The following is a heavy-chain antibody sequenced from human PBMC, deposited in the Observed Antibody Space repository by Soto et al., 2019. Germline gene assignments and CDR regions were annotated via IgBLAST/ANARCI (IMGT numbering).Heavy chain of an antibody. D-gene: IGHD1-7*01. CDR1: GFTFSSYG. V-gene: IGHV3-23*01. Sequence: EVQLLESGGGLVQPGGSLRLSCAASGFTFSSYGMTWVRQAPGKGLEWVSFSSATGAGTYYADSVKGRFTISRDNSKNTLYLQMTSRRADDTAGYYWAKDRRAGGNYGFYSDFWGQGALVIVSS. CDR2: SSATGAGT. CDR3: AKDRRAGGNYGFYSDF. J-gene: IGHJ4*02.